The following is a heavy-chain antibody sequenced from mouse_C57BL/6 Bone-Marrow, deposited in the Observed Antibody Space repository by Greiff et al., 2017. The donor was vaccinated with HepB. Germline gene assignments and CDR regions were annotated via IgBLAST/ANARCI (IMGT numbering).Heavy chain of an antibody. J-gene: IGHJ4*01. D-gene: IGHD3-3*01. V-gene: IGHV1-72*01. CDR2: LDPTSGVT. CDR1: GYTFTSYW. Sequence: QVQLQQPGAELVQPGASVTLSCKASGYTFTSYWMHLVTQRPGRCLELLGRLDPTSGVTKYNETFKLKATLTVDKPSSTAYMQLSSLTSEDSAVYYCARGGRGNYYAMDYWGQGTSVTVSS. CDR3: ARGGRGNYYAMDY.